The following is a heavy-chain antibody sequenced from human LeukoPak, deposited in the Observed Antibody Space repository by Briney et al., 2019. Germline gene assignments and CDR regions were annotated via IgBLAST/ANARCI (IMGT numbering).Heavy chain of an antibody. D-gene: IGHD1-14*01. CDR1: GVSISTDNCY. CDR2: IYYYRNT. Sequence: SETLSLSCAVSGVSISTDNCYWGCIRQPPGKERVWIGSIYYYRNTYYNPSLKSRVTISVDTSKNQSSLKVNSVTAADTAVYYCAKDVGNHVTDCWGQGTLVTVSS. J-gene: IGHJ4*02. V-gene: IGHV4-39*07. CDR3: AKDVGNHVTDC.